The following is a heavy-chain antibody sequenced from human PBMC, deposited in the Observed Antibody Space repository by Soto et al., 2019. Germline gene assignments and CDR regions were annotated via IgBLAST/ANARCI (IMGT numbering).Heavy chain of an antibody. J-gene: IGHJ5*02. CDR3: ARGGSYEAIGFDP. V-gene: IGHV3-72*01. Sequence: EVQLVESGGGLVQPGGSLRLSCAASGFTLSDHYMDWVRQAPGKGLEWVGRSRDKGHRYTTEYAASVRGRFTISRDDSKNLLYLQMNSLKTADTAVYYCARGGSYEAIGFDPWAQGTLVTVSS. D-gene: IGHD3-22*01. CDR1: GFTLSDHY. CDR2: SRDKGHRYTT.